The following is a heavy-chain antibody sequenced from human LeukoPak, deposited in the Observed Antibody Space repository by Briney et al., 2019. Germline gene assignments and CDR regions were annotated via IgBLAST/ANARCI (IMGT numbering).Heavy chain of an antibody. CDR2: IWYDGSNK. J-gene: IGHJ3*02. CDR3: AREGYCSSTSCYRAFDI. CDR1: GFTFSSYG. D-gene: IGHD2-2*01. Sequence: GGSLRLSCAASGFTFSSYGMHWARQAPGKGLEWVAVIWYDGSNKYYADSVKGRFTISRDNSKNTLYLQMNSLRAEDTAVYYCAREGYCSSTSCYRAFDIWGQGTMVTVSS. V-gene: IGHV3-33*01.